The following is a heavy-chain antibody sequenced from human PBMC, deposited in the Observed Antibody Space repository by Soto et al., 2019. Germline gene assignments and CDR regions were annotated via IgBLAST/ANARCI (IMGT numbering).Heavy chain of an antibody. CDR3: ARTYSPFDY. J-gene: IGHJ4*02. CDR2: IKQDGSEK. D-gene: IGHD6-13*01. V-gene: IGHV3-7*01. CDR1: GFTFSSYW. Sequence: GGSLRLSCAASGFTFSSYWMSWVRQAPGKGLEWVANIKQDGSEKKYGDSVKGRFTISRDNAKNSLYLQMNSLRAEDSAMYYCARTYSPFDYWGQGTLVTVSS.